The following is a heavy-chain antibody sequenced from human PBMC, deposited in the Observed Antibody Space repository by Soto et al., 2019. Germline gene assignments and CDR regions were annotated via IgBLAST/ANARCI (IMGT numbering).Heavy chain of an antibody. V-gene: IGHV5-51*01. D-gene: IGHD1-26*01. Sequence: GESLKISCKGSGYSFTSYWIGWVRQMPGKGLEWMGIIYPGDSDTRYSPSFQGQVTISADKSISTAYLQWSSLKASDTAMYYCASPGLYSGSRKVVHYYGMDVWGQGTTVPVSS. CDR2: IYPGDSDT. J-gene: IGHJ6*02. CDR3: ASPGLYSGSRKVVHYYGMDV. CDR1: GYSFTSYW.